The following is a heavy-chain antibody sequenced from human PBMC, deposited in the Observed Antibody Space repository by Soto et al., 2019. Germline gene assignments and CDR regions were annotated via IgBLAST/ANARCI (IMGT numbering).Heavy chain of an antibody. CDR3: ARVEYDFWSGYPYFDY. Sequence: GASVKVSCKASRYTFTSYDMNWVRQSTVQGLEWMGWMNPNSGNTGYAQKFQGRVTMTRNTSISTAYVELSSLRSEDKAVYYCARVEYDFWSGYPYFDYWGQGTLVTVSS. D-gene: IGHD3-3*01. J-gene: IGHJ4*02. CDR1: RYTFTSYD. V-gene: IGHV1-8*01. CDR2: MNPNSGNT.